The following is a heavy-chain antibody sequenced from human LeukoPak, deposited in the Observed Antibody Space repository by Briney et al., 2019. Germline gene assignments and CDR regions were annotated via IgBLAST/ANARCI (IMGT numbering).Heavy chain of an antibody. Sequence: GGSLRLSCAASGFPFSTYSMNWVRQAPGKGLEWVSYISSSSTTIYYVDSVKGRFTISRDNAKNSLYLQMNSLRAEDTAVYYCARREYSSSSVDYWGQGTLGTVSS. V-gene: IGHV3-48*04. CDR2: ISSSSTTI. D-gene: IGHD6-6*01. J-gene: IGHJ4*02. CDR3: ARREYSSSSVDY. CDR1: GFPFSTYS.